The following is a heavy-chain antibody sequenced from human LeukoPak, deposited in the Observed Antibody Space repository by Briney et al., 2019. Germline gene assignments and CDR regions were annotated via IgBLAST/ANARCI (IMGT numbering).Heavy chain of an antibody. D-gene: IGHD3-16*01. J-gene: IGHJ4*02. CDR2: IFTSEST. V-gene: IGHV4-4*07. CDR1: GGSISTYS. Sequence: SETLSLTCTVSGGSISTYSWSWIRQPAGKGLEWIGRIFTSESTNYSPSLKSRVTMSVDTSKNQFSLKLSSVTAADTAVYYCARDRTTNGGEYFDYWGQGTLVTVSS. CDR3: ARDRTTNGGEYFDY.